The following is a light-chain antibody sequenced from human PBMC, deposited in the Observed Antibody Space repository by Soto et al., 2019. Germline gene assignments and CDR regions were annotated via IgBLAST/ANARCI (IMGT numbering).Light chain of an antibody. J-gene: IGLJ1*01. CDR3: SSYTSSSTLEGV. Sequence: QSALTQPASVSGSPGQSITIFCTGTSSDVGGYNYVSWYQQHPGKAPKLMIYDVSNRPSGVSNRFSGSKSGNTASLTISGIQAEDEADYYCSSYTSSSTLEGVFGSGTKLTVL. V-gene: IGLV2-14*01. CDR2: DVS. CDR1: SSDVGGYNY.